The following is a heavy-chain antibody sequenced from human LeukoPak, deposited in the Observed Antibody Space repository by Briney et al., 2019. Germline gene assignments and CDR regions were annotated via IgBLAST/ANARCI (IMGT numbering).Heavy chain of an antibody. V-gene: IGHV4-4*02. Sequence: SGTLSLTCAVSGASIISSDWWSWVRQPPGKGLEWIGEIYHSRITNYNPSLKSRVIISVDKSKNQFSLKLTSVTAADTAVYYCARVRWQWHAFDIWGQGTMVTVSS. J-gene: IGHJ3*02. CDR3: ARVRWQWHAFDI. CDR2: IYHSRIT. CDR1: GASIISSDW. D-gene: IGHD6-19*01.